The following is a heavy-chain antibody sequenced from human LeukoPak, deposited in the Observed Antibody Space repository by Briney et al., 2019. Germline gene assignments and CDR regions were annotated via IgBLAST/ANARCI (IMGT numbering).Heavy chain of an antibody. V-gene: IGHV7-4-1*02. Sequence: GASVKVSCKASGYTFTSYAMNWVRQAPGQGLEWMGWINTNTGNPTYAQGFTGRFVFSLDTSVSTAYLQISSLKAEDTAVYYCARDKQLDWAHYYYYYMDVWGKGTTVTVSS. CDR1: GYTFTSYA. J-gene: IGHJ6*03. CDR3: ARDKQLDWAHYYYYYMDV. CDR2: INTNTGNP. D-gene: IGHD1-1*01.